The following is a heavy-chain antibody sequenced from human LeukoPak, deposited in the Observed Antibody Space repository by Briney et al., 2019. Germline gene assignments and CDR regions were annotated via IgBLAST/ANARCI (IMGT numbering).Heavy chain of an antibody. Sequence: SGGSLRLSCAASGFTFSSYSMNWVRQAPGKGLEWVSYISSSSSTIYYADSVKGRFTISRDNAKNSLYLQMNSLRAEDTAVYYCARVSSSSLGRAFDIWGQGTMVTVSS. D-gene: IGHD6-13*01. CDR2: ISSSSSTI. V-gene: IGHV3-48*01. CDR1: GFTFSSYS. J-gene: IGHJ3*02. CDR3: ARVSSSSLGRAFDI.